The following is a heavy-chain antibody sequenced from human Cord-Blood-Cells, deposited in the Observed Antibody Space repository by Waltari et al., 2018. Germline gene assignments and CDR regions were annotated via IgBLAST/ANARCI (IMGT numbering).Heavy chain of an antibody. Sequence: QVRLQQCGAGLLKPSETLSLTCAVYGGSFSGSYWRWIRQPPGKGLEWIGEINHSGSTNYNPSLKSRVTISVDTSKNQFSLKLSSVTAADTAVYYCASRYFDWLLYYYYGMDVWGQGTTVTVSS. J-gene: IGHJ6*02. V-gene: IGHV4-34*01. CDR1: GGSFSGSY. CDR2: INHSGST. CDR3: ASRYFDWLLYYYYGMDV. D-gene: IGHD3-9*01.